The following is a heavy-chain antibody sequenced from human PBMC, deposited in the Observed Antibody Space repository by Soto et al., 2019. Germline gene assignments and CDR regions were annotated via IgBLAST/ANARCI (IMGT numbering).Heavy chain of an antibody. CDR1: GFTFSSYA. CDR3: ARVRFLDY. Sequence: PGGFLRLSCAASGFTFSSYAMSWVRRAPGKGLEWVANISGGGSGRYYADSVKGRFTISRDNAKNSLYLQMNSLRGEDTAVYYCARVRFLDYWGQGTLVTVSS. J-gene: IGHJ4*02. D-gene: IGHD3-10*01. CDR2: ISGGGSGR. V-gene: IGHV3-7*03.